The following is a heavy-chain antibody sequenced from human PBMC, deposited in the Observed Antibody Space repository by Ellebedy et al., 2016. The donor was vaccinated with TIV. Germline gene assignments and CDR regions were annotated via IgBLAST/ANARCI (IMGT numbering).Heavy chain of an antibody. V-gene: IGHV1-18*04. CDR2: ISGFNGDT. D-gene: IGHD3/OR15-3a*01. CDR3: ARVIGLRDCDGGTCSPPPPLDY. CDR1: GYTFTSFG. Sequence: ASVKVSCKASGYTFTSFGITWVRQAPGQGLEWVGWISGFNGDTNYAQKLQGRVTMTSDTATSTAYLELRSLRSDDTAVYYCARVIGLRDCDGGTCSPPPPLDYWGQGTLVTVSS. J-gene: IGHJ4*02.